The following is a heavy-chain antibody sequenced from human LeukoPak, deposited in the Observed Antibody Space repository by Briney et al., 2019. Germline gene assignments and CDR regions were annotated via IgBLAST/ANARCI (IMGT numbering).Heavy chain of an antibody. CDR3: AKDIGVGYCNGCLFDY. CDR1: GFTFDDYT. Sequence: GGSLRLSCAASGFTFDDYTMHWVRQAPGKGLEWVSLISWDGGSTYYADSVKGRFTISRDNSKNSLYLQMNSLRTEDTALYYCAKDIGVGYCNGCLFDYWGQGTLVTVPS. CDR2: ISWDGGST. J-gene: IGHJ4*02. V-gene: IGHV3-43*01. D-gene: IGHD2-15*01.